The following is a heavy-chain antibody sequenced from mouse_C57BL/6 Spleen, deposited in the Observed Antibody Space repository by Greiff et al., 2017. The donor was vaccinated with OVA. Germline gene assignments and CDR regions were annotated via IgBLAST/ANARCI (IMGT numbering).Heavy chain of an antibody. V-gene: IGHV5-16*01. D-gene: IGHD2-1*01. CDR2: INYDGSST. CDR3: ARAGNSWYFDV. Sequence: EVKLMESEGGLVQPGSSMKLSCTASGFTFSDYYMAWVRQVPEKGLEWVANINYDGSSTYYLDSLTSRFIISRDNAKNILYLQMSSLKSEDTATYYCARAGNSWYFDVWGTGTTVTVSS. CDR1: GFTFSDYY. J-gene: IGHJ1*03.